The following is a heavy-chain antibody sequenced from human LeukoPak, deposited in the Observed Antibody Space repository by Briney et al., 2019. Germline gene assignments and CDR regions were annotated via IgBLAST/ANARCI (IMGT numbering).Heavy chain of an antibody. CDR1: GFTFSSYA. V-gene: IGHV3-23*01. CDR2: ISGSGGST. CDR3: AKQPGYCTNGVCYLVDY. D-gene: IGHD2-8*01. Sequence: GGSLRLSCAASGFTFSSYAMSWVRQAPGKGVEWVSAISGSGGSTYYADSVKGRFTISRDNSKNTLYLQMNSLRAEDTAVYYCAKQPGYCTNGVCYLVDYWGQGTLVTVSS. J-gene: IGHJ4*02.